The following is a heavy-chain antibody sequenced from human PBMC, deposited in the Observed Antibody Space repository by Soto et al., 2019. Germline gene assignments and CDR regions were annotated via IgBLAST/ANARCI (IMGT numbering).Heavy chain of an antibody. J-gene: IGHJ5*02. CDR3: VRGKSWFDT. CDR2: MKPHSGNI. Sequence: QEQLVQSGAEVRKPGASVKVSCKASGYTFTSYDINWVRQATGQGLEWMGWMKPHSGNIGYAQKFQGRVTMTRNTSITTAYMELSSLTSEDTAVYYCVRGKSWFDTWGQGTLVTVSS. CDR1: GYTFTSYD. V-gene: IGHV1-8*01.